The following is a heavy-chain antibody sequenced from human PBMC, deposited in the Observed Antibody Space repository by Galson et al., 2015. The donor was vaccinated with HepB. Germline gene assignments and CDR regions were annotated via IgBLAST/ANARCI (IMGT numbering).Heavy chain of an antibody. CDR3: ARLSRVGAARRGVNAFDI. Sequence: SVKVSCKASGGTFSSYAISWVRQAPGQGLESMGGIIPIFGTANYAQKFQGRVTITADESTSTAYMELSSLRSEDTAVYYCARLSRVGAARRGVNAFDIWGQGTMVTVSS. D-gene: IGHD2-15*01. V-gene: IGHV1-69*13. J-gene: IGHJ3*02. CDR2: IIPIFGTA. CDR1: GGTFSSYA.